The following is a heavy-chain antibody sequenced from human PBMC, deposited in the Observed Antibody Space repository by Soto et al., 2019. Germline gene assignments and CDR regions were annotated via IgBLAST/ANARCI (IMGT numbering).Heavy chain of an antibody. CDR3: AQHISGVPHY. Sequence: EVQLLESGGDFVQPGGSLRLSCVASGFNFGGYAMNWLRQAPGKGLEWVSTLTGGGDSTYYADSVKGRFTISRDNSRNTLFLQLNSLRAEDTAVYYCAQHISGVPHYWVQGTLVTVSS. J-gene: IGHJ4*02. CDR1: GFNFGGYA. CDR2: LTGGGDST. V-gene: IGHV3-23*01. D-gene: IGHD6-25*01.